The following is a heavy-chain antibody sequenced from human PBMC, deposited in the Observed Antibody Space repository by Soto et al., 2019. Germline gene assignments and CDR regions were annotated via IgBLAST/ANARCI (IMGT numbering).Heavy chain of an antibody. J-gene: IGHJ4*02. D-gene: IGHD2-21*01. CDR1: GFPFINFC. Sequence: GGSLRLSCAASGFPFINFCMDWVRQAPGKGLEWVANINPDGSDKHYVDSVKGRFTISRDNAKNSLYLQMSSLTAEYSALYYCPRSLDSWGQGPGVTVS. CDR3: PRSLDS. CDR2: INPDGSDK. V-gene: IGHV3-7*01.